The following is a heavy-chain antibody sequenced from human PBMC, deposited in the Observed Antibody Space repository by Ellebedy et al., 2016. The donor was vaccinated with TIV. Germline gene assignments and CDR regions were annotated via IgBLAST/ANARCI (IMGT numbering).Heavy chain of an antibody. J-gene: IGHJ4*02. CDR3: ARDFPGGPFDY. V-gene: IGHV3-23*01. D-gene: IGHD3-10*01. CDR2: ISGSGGST. CDR1: GFTFSNYG. Sequence: GGSLRLSXAASGFTFSNYGMSWVRQAPGKGLEWVSAISGSGGSTYYADSVKGRFTISRDNSKNTLYLQMNSLRAEDTAVYYCARDFPGGPFDYWGQGTLVTVSS.